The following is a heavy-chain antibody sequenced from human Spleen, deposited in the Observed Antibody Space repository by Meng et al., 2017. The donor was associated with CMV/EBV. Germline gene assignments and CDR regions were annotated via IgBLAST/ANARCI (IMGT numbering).Heavy chain of an antibody. CDR1: GFTFSDYV. D-gene: IGHD2-21*01. CDR3: ARDLDTYCGGDCYGSFDY. CDR2: ISSSSSYI. Sequence: ETLSLTCAASGFTFSDYVMSWVRQAPGKGLEWVSSISSSSSYIYYADSVKGRFTISRDNAKNSLYLQMNSLRAEDTAVYYCARDLDTYCGGDCYGSFDYWGQGTLVTVSS. J-gene: IGHJ4*02. V-gene: IGHV3-21*01.